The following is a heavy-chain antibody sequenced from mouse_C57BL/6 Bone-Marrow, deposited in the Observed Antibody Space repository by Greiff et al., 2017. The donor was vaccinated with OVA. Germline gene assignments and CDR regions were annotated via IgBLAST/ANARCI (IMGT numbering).Heavy chain of an antibody. CDR2: INPNNGGT. J-gene: IGHJ4*01. D-gene: IGHD2-12*01. V-gene: IGHV1-26*01. Sequence: EVQLQQSGPELVKPGASVKISCKASGYTFTDYYMNWVKQSHGKSLEWIGDINPNNGGTSYNQKFKGKATLTVDKSSSTACMELRSLTSEDSAVYYCARPVTTGAMDYWGQGTSVTVSS. CDR1: GYTFTDYY. CDR3: ARPVTTGAMDY.